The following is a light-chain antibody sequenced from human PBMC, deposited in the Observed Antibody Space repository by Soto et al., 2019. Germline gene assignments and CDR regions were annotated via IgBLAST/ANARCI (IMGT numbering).Light chain of an antibody. V-gene: IGLV1-51*01. J-gene: IGLJ2*01. Sequence: QSVLTQPPSVSAAPGQNVTISCSGSNSNVGSKYVSWFQQVPGTAPKLPIFDDSKRPSGIPDRFFGSKSGTSATLGVTGLQTGDEADYYCGTWDSRLTVVLFGAGTKVTVL. CDR2: DDS. CDR3: GTWDSRLTVVL. CDR1: NSNVGSKY.